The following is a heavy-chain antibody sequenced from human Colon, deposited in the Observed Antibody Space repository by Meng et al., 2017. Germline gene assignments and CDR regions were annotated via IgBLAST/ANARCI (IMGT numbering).Heavy chain of an antibody. D-gene: IGHD3-10*01. CDR3: LRGSGGSV. J-gene: IGHJ1*01. Sequence: EVHLMESGGGLVKPGGSLRLSCTAGFTLSSYTLMWVRQAPGKGLDWVSSISGSSSASYADSVRGRFTISKDNAKSSVYLQVSSLRAEDTAVYHCLRGSGGSVWGQGTLVTVSS. V-gene: IGHV3-21*04. CDR1: GFTLSSYT. CDR2: ISGSSSA.